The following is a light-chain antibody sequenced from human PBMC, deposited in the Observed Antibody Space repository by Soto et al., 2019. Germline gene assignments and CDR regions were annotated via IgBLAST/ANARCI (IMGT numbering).Light chain of an antibody. Sequence: DIQMTQSPSSLSSSVGYRFAITCLSSQSISSYLNWYQHKPGKAPKLLIYAASSLQSGVPSRFSGSGSGRDFTLTISSLRPEDIATYFCQQSYSSPPWTFGQGTRWIS. CDR3: QQSYSSPPWT. V-gene: IGKV1-39*01. J-gene: IGKJ1*01. CDR1: QSISSY. CDR2: AAS.